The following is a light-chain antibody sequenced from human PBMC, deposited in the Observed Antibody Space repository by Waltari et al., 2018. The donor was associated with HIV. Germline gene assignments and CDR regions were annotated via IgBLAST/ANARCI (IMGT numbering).Light chain of an antibody. CDR3: QIWDSSTVV. V-gene: IGLV3-9*01. Sequence: SYELAQPLSVSVALGQTARLTCGGNSIGSKRVHWYQQRPGQAPVLVIYRDNNRPSGIPERFSGSSSGNTATLTISRAQAGDESDYYCQIWDSSTVVFGGGTKLTVL. CDR1: SIGSKR. CDR2: RDN. J-gene: IGLJ2*01.